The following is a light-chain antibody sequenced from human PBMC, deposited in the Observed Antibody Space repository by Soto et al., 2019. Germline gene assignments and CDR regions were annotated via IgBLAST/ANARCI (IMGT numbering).Light chain of an antibody. CDR1: QSVSSGY. Sequence: EIVLTQSPGTLSLYPGDGATLSCRASQSVSSGYLAWYQQKPGQAPRLLIYGASRRATGIPDRFSGSGSGTDFTLSISRLEPEDFAVYWCQHYGNSPTFGQGTKVDIK. CDR2: GAS. J-gene: IGKJ1*01. CDR3: QHYGNSPT. V-gene: IGKV3-20*01.